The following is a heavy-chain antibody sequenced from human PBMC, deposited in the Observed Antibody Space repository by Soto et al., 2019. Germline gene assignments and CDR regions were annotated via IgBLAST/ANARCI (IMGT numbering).Heavy chain of an antibody. J-gene: IGHJ1*01. Sequence: EVQLLESGGRLVQPGGPLRLSCAASGFTFNIHAMSWVRQAPGKGLQWVSTIAPGADYTNYAESVRGRFAISRDNSRNTVYLHMNNLRAEDTAVYYCAWDYCSGGTCHSSEYFQHWGQGTLVTVSP. V-gene: IGHV3-23*01. D-gene: IGHD2-15*01. CDR1: GFTFNIHA. CDR2: IAPGADYT. CDR3: AWDYCSGGTCHSSEYFQH.